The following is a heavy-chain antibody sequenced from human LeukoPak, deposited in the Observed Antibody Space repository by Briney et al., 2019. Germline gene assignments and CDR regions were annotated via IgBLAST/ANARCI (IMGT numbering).Heavy chain of an antibody. CDR3: AKDRAYFDY. CDR1: GFTFSS. J-gene: IGHJ4*02. Sequence: PGWSLRLSCAASGFTFSSMHWVRQAPGKGLEWVAFIRYDGSNKYYADSVKGRFTISRDNSKNTVYLQMNSLRAEDTAVYYCAKDRAYFDYWGQGTLVTVSS. CDR2: IRYDGSNK. V-gene: IGHV3-30*02.